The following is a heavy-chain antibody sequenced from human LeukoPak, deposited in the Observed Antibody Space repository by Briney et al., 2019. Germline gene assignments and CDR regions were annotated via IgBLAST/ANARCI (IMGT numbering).Heavy chain of an antibody. CDR1: GFTFSSYS. CDR2: ISSSSSTI. V-gene: IGHV3-48*02. J-gene: IGHJ4*02. CDR3: ARENYDILTGYPTDFDY. D-gene: IGHD3-9*01. Sequence: GGSLRLSRAASGFTFSSYSMNWVRQAPGKGLEWVSYISSSSSTIYYADSVKGRFTISRDNAKNSLYLQMNSLRDEDTAVYYCARENYDILTGYPTDFDYWGQGTLVTVSS.